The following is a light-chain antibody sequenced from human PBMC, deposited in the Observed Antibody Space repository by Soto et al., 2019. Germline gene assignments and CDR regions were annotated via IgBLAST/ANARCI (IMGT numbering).Light chain of an antibody. Sequence: QSALTQPASVSGSPGQSITISCTGTSTDPATYDLVSWYQQHPGKAPQLIIYEVAKRPSGVSARFSGSQSGDTASLTISGLQAADEAYYYCSSYTSVSIVVIFGGGTKLTVL. J-gene: IGLJ2*01. CDR1: STDPATYDL. CDR3: SSYTSVSIVVI. CDR2: EVA. V-gene: IGLV2-14*02.